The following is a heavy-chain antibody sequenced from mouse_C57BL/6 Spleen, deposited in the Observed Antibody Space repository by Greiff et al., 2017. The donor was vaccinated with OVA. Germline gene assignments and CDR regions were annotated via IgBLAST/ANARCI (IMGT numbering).Heavy chain of an antibody. CDR3: ARLTVVYAMDY. D-gene: IGHD4-1*01. J-gene: IGHJ4*01. CDR1: GFTFSSYG. V-gene: IGHV5-6*02. Sequence: DVKLVESGGDLVKPGGSLKLSCAASGFTFSSYGMSWVRQTPDKRLEWVATISSGGSYTYYPDSVKGRFTISRDNAKNTLYLQMSSLKSEDTAMYYCARLTVVYAMDYWGQGTSVTVSS. CDR2: ISSGGSYT.